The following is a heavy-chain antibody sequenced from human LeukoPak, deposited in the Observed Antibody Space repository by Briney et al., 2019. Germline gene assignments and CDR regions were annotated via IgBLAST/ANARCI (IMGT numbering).Heavy chain of an antibody. CDR3: ARSSGYGSTHYFDY. D-gene: IGHD5-12*01. CDR1: GXSISSYY. Sequence: PSETLSLTCTVSGXSISSYYWSWIRQPPGKGLEWIASIYYTGSINYNPSLKSRVTISIDTSKNQFSLNLTSVTAADTAVYYCARSSGYGSTHYFDYWGQGTLVTVSS. J-gene: IGHJ4*02. V-gene: IGHV4-59*01. CDR2: IYYTGSI.